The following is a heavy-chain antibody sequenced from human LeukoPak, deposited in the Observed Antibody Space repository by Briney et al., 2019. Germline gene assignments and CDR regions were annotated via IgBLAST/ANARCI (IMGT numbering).Heavy chain of an antibody. CDR3: ARMGRYSASWYSDF. J-gene: IGHJ4*02. Sequence: PSQTLSLTCTVSGGSTSSGRYYWSWIRQPAGKGLEWIGRIDTSGNTNHNPSLKTRVTISVDTSKNQFSLKLSSVTAADTAVYYCARMGRYSASWYSDFWGQGTLVTVSS. D-gene: IGHD6-13*01. CDR2: IDTSGNT. V-gene: IGHV4-61*02. CDR1: GGSTSSGRYY.